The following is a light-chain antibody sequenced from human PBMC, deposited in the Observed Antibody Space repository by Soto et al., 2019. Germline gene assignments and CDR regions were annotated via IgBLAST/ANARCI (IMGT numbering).Light chain of an antibody. CDR1: QIVTSNY. Sequence: EIVLTQSPGTLSLSPGERATLSGRASQIVTSNYLAWYQQKPGQAPRLLVYGASSRATGISDRFSGSGSGTDFTLTISRLEPEDFAVYYCQHYVSPPITFGQGTRLE. CDR2: GAS. J-gene: IGKJ5*01. CDR3: QHYVSPPIT. V-gene: IGKV3-20*01.